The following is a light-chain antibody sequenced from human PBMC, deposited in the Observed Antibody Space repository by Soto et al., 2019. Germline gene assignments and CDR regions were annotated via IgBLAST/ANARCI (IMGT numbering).Light chain of an antibody. V-gene: IGKV3-15*01. J-gene: IGKJ1*01. Sequence: VMTNPPATLSLSPWERATLSFRASQSVNSNLAWYHQTPGQAHRRLIYDASSRATGVPTAFSGSGSGTDVTLTINSRQSEDIAVYYCQQYNTWQTYFGQGTKVDI. CDR1: QSVNSN. CDR3: QQYNTWQTY. CDR2: DAS.